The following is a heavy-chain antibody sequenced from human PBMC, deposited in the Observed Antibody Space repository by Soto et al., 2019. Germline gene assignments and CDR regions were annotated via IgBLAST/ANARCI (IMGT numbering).Heavy chain of an antibody. J-gene: IGHJ4*02. CDR3: KREAPRIGMDY. V-gene: IGHV3-48*03. D-gene: IGHD1-1*01. CDR2: IGSSGFTI. CDR1: GFTFSSYE. Sequence: GGSLRLSCAVSGFTFSSYEMNWVRQAPGKGLEWVSYIGSSGFTIYYADSVKGRFTISRDNAKNSLYLQMNSLRVEDTAVYYCKREAPRIGMDYWGQGTLVTVSS.